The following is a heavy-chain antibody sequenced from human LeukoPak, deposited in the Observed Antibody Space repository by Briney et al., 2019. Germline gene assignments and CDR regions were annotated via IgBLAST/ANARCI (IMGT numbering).Heavy chain of an antibody. V-gene: IGHV1-69*05. Sequence: SVKVSCKASGGTFSSYAISWVRQAPGQGLEWMGGIIPIFGTANYAQKFQGRVTITTDESTSTAYMELSSLRPEDTAVYYCARDRSRSFADFWSGLDYWGQGTLVTVSS. D-gene: IGHD3-3*01. CDR2: IIPIFGTA. J-gene: IGHJ4*02. CDR3: ARDRSRSFADFWSGLDY. CDR1: GGTFSSYA.